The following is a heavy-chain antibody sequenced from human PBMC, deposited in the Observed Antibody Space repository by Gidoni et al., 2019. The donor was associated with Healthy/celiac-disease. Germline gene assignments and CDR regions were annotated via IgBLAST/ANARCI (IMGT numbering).Heavy chain of an antibody. Sequence: QVQLQQWGAGLLKPSETLSLTCAVYGGSFSGYYCSWIRQPPGKGLEWFGEINHSGSTNYNPSLKIRVTISVDTSKNQFSLKLSSVTAADTAVYYCAVVYYDFWSGYYEPYYYYGMDVWGQGTTVTVSS. CDR3: AVVYYDFWSGYYEPYYYYGMDV. CDR2: INHSGST. CDR1: GGSFSGYY. V-gene: IGHV4-34*01. D-gene: IGHD3-3*01. J-gene: IGHJ6*02.